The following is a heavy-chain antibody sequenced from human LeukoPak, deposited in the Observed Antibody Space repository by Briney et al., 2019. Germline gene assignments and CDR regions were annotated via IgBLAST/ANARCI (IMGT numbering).Heavy chain of an antibody. Sequence: GGSLRLSCAASGFTFSSYSMNWVRQAPGKGLEWVSYISSSSTIYYADSVKGRFTISRDNAKNSLYLQMNSLRAEDTAVYYCARDGMIDPSFDYWGQGTLVTGSS. CDR3: ARDGMIDPSFDY. CDR2: ISSSSTI. D-gene: IGHD3-22*01. CDR1: GFTFSSYS. J-gene: IGHJ4*02. V-gene: IGHV3-48*04.